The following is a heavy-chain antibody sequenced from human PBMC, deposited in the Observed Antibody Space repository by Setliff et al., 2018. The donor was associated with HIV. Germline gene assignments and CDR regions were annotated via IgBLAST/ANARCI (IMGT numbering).Heavy chain of an antibody. J-gene: IGHJ4*02. CDR3: ARGLRWIQVSPDYFDF. V-gene: IGHV3-11*04. CDR1: GFTFRDYH. Sequence: GGSLRLSCAASGFTFRDYHMNWIRQVPGKGLEWVSYISSSSSTIYYADSVKGRFTISGDNAKNSLYLQMNSLRAEDTAVYYCARGLRWIQVSPDYFDFWGQGTLVTVSS. CDR2: ISSSSSTI. D-gene: IGHD5-18*01.